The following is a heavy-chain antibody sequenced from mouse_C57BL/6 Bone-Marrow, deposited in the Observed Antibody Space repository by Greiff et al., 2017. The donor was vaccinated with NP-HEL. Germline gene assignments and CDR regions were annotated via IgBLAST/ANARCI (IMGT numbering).Heavy chain of an antibody. CDR1: GFTFSSYA. CDR2: ISAGGSYT. CDR3: ASTFDY. V-gene: IGHV5-4*03. Sequence: DVMLVESGGGLVKPGGSLKLSCAASGFTFSSYAMSWVRQTPEKRLVWVATISAGGSYTYYPDNVKGRFTISRYNAKNNLYLQMSHLKSEDTSMYYCASTFDYWGQGTTLTVSS. J-gene: IGHJ2*01.